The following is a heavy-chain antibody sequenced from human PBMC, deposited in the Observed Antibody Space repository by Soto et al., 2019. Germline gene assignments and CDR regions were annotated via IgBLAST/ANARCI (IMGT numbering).Heavy chain of an antibody. V-gene: IGHV1-18*01. D-gene: IGHD6-13*01. J-gene: IGHJ6*02. CDR2: ISAYNGNT. Sequence: ASVKVSCKASGYTFTSYGISWVRQAPGQGLEWMGWISAYNGNTNYAQKLQGRVTMTTDTSTSTAYMELRRLRSDDTAVYYCARDRIAAAGTAHGVYYYYYGMDVWGQGTTVTVSS. CDR3: ARDRIAAAGTAHGVYYYYYGMDV. CDR1: GYTFTSYG.